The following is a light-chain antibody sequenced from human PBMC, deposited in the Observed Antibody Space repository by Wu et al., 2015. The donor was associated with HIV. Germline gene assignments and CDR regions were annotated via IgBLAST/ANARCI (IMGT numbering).Light chain of an antibody. CDR3: QQRIKWPGT. CDR1: QSVNSY. J-gene: IGKJ2*02. Sequence: EIVLTQSPATLSLSPGETATLSCRASQSVNSYLTWYQQKPGQAPRLLIYDASNRATGIPARFSGSGSGTDFTLTISSLEPEDFAIYYCQQRIKWPGTFGQGTKLEI. V-gene: IGKV3-11*01. CDR2: DAS.